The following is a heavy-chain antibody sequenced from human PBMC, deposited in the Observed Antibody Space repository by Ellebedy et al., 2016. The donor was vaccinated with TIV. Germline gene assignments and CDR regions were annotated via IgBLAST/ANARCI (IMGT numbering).Heavy chain of an antibody. CDR2: IKQDASEK. CDR1: GFAFSSYW. J-gene: IGHJ4*02. Sequence: GESLKISCAASGFAFSSYWMSWVRQAPGKGLEWVANIKQDASEKYYVDSVKGRFTISRDNAKNSVYLQMNSLTAEDTAVYYCARDKGAMSTTLGSRFDYWGQGNLVSVSS. CDR3: ARDKGAMSTTLGSRFDY. V-gene: IGHV3-7*01. D-gene: IGHD3-10*01.